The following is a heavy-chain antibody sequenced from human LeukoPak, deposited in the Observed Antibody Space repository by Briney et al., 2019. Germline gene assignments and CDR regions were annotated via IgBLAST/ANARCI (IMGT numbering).Heavy chain of an antibody. CDR2: ISGSGGST. CDR3: AKGGERYCGGDCHIDY. CDR1: GFTFSSYA. D-gene: IGHD2-21*02. V-gene: IGHV3-23*01. J-gene: IGHJ4*02. Sequence: GGSLRLSCAASGFTFSSYAMHWVRQAPGKGLEWVSAISGSGGSTYYADSVKGRFTISRDNSKNTLYLQMNSLRAEDTAVYYCAKGGERYCGGDCHIDYWGQGTLVTVSS.